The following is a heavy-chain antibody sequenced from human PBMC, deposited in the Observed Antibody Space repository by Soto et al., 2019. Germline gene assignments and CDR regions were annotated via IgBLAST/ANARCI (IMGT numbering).Heavy chain of an antibody. CDR3: ARGLPEGYGGNLDS. Sequence: QVHLQESGPGLVKPSETLSLNCTVSGDFIRSHYWTWIRQAPGKGLEWIGSIYYNVNTNYNPSLTSRVTIXVXTXXKQFSLKVTSVTTADTAVYYCARGLPEGYGGNLDSWGQGTLVTVSS. J-gene: IGHJ4*02. D-gene: IGHD4-17*01. V-gene: IGHV4-59*11. CDR2: IYYNVNT. CDR1: GDFIRSHY.